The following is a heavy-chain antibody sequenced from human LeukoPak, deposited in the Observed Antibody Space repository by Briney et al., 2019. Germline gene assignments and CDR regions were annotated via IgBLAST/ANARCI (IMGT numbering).Heavy chain of an antibody. CDR1: RFTFADYW. CDR2: IKEDGSDK. Sequence: GGSLRLSCAASRFTFADYWMTWVRQPPGKGLEWVANIKEDGSDKNYVDSVKGRFTISRDNAKNSLSLQMNSLRAEDTAVYYCARDAAYGYDRFDSWGQGTQVTVSS. CDR3: ARDAAYGYDRFDS. J-gene: IGHJ4*02. D-gene: IGHD5-18*01. V-gene: IGHV3-7*01.